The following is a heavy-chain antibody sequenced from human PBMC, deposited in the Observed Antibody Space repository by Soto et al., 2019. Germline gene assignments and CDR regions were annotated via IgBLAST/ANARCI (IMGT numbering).Heavy chain of an antibody. CDR1: GFTFSSYA. J-gene: IGHJ6*02. D-gene: IGHD3-10*01. CDR2: ISGSGGST. CDR3: AKDKVFAWFGELSEAYGMDV. V-gene: IGHV3-23*01. Sequence: PVGSLRLSCAASGFTFSSYAMSWVRQAPGKGLEWVSAISGSGGSTYYADSVKGRFTISRDNSKNTLYLQMNSLRAEDTAVYYCAKDKVFAWFGELSEAYGMDVWGQGTTVTVSS.